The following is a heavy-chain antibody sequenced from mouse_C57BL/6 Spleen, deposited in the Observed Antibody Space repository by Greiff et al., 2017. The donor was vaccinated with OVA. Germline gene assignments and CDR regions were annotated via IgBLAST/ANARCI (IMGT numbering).Heavy chain of an antibody. V-gene: IGHV2-5*01. CDR2: IWRGGST. CDR3: AKKDWDENAMDY. Sequence: VKLMESGPGLVQPSQSLSITCTVSGFSLTSYGVHWVRQSPGKGLEWLGVIWRGGSTDYNAAFMSRLSITKDNSKSQVFFKMNSLQADDTAIYYCAKKDWDENAMDYWGQGTSVTVSS. CDR1: GFSLTSYG. J-gene: IGHJ4*01. D-gene: IGHD4-1*01.